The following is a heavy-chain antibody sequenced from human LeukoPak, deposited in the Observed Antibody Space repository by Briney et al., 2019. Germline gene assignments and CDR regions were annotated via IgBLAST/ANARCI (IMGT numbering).Heavy chain of an antibody. CDR1: GYTFTSYG. J-gene: IGHJ3*02. CDR2: INPNSGGT. Sequence: GASVKVSCKASGYTFTSYGISWVRQAPGQGLEWMGWINPNSGGTNYAQKFQGRVTMTRDTSISTAYMELSRLRSDDTAVYYCARDLWSIRAFDIWGQGTMVTVSS. CDR3: ARDLWSIRAFDI. D-gene: IGHD3-16*01. V-gene: IGHV1-2*02.